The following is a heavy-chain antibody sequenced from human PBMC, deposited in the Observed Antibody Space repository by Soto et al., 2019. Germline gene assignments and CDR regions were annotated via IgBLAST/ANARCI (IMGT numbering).Heavy chain of an antibody. CDR1: GYTFTSYD. D-gene: IGHD1-26*01. CDR3: ASWDQISYYYGMDV. V-gene: IGHV1-8*01. CDR2: MNPNSGNT. J-gene: IGHJ6*02. Sequence: QVQLVQSGAEVKKPGASVKVSCKASGYTFTSYDINWVRQATGQGLEWMGWMNPNSGNTGYAQKFPGRVTMTRNTSISTAYMELSSLRSEDTAVYYCASWDQISYYYGMDVWGQGTTVTVSS.